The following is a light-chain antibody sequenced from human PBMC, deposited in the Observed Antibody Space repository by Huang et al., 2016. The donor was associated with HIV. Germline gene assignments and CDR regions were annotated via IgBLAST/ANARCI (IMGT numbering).Light chain of an antibody. CDR2: CAS. CDR1: QSVLYSTNNKNY. Sequence: IVMTQSPDSLAVSLGERATINCQSSQSVLYSTNNKNYLAWYQQKAGQPPKLLVYCASTRESGVPERFSGSGSGTHFTLTISGLQAEDVAVYYCQQYYSNPLTFGGGTKVEIK. J-gene: IGKJ4*01. CDR3: QQYYSNPLT. V-gene: IGKV4-1*01.